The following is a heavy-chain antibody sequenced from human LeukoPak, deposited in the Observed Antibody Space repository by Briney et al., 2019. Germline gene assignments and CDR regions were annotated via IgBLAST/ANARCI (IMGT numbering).Heavy chain of an antibody. V-gene: IGHV1-69*13. Sequence: SLKVSCKASRGTFSSYAISSVRQAPGQGLEWMGGIITPFGTPNYAQKFQGRVTITADESTSTAYMELSSLRSEDTAVYYCARGPYSSGWYYFDYWGQGTLVTVSS. CDR3: ARGPYSSGWYYFDY. J-gene: IGHJ4*02. CDR2: IITPFGTP. D-gene: IGHD6-19*01. CDR1: RGTFSSYA.